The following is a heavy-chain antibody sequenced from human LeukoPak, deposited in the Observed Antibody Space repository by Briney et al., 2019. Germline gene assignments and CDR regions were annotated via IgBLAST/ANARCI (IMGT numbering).Heavy chain of an antibody. CDR1: GGSISSYY. V-gene: IGHV4-59*08. Sequence: SETLSLTCTVSGGSISSYYWSWIRQPPGKGLEWIGNIHYSGSTNYNPSLKSRVTISVDTSKNQFFLKLNSVTAADTAVYYCARHKEFCSSNSCYSPWFDPWGQGTLVTVSS. D-gene: IGHD2-2*02. CDR3: ARHKEFCSSNSCYSPWFDP. J-gene: IGHJ5*02. CDR2: IHYSGST.